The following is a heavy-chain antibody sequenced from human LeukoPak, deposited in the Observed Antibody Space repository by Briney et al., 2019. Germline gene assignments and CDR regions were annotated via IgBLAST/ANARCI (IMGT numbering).Heavy chain of an antibody. Sequence: PSETLSLTCTVSGGSISSYYWSWIRQPPGKGLEWIGYIYYSGSTNYNPSLKSRVTISVDTSKNQFSLKLSSVTAADTAVYYCARDTPRWGSPTNWFDPWGQGTLVTVSS. CDR2: IYYSGST. V-gene: IGHV4-59*01. J-gene: IGHJ5*02. CDR3: ARDTPRWGSPTNWFDP. D-gene: IGHD3-16*01. CDR1: GGSISSYY.